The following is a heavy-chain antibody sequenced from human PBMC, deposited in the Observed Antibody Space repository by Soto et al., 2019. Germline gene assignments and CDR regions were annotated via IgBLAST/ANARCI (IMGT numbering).Heavy chain of an antibody. CDR1: GIILSRYT. CDR3: ARDFKY. V-gene: IGHV3-21*04. J-gene: IGHJ1*01. Sequence: LGLSCAASGIILSRYTVNLVRQAPGKGLEWVSSISDSGYMFYADSVNGRFTISRDNAKNSLYLQMNSLRAEDTAVYYCARDFKYWGQGTLVPVSS. CDR2: ISDSGYM.